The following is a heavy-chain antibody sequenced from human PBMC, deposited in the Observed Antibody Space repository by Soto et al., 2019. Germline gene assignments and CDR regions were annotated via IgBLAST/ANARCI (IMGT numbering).Heavy chain of an antibody. J-gene: IGHJ5*02. CDR1: GYTFTSYG. Sequence: QVQLVQSGAEVKKPGASVKVSCKASGYTFTSYGISWVRQAPGQGLEWMGWISAYNGNTNYAQKLQGRVTMTTDTSTSTAYMELRSLRSDDTAVYYCAIDQFKSSSWYFNWFDPWGQGTLVTVSS. V-gene: IGHV1-18*01. CDR3: AIDQFKSSSWYFNWFDP. CDR2: ISAYNGNT. D-gene: IGHD6-13*01.